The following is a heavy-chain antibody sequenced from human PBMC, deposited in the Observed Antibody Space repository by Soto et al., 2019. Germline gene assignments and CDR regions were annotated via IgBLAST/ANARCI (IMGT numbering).Heavy chain of an antibody. V-gene: IGHV1-2*04. D-gene: IGHD4-17*01. Sequence: ASVKVSCKASGYTFTGYYMLWVRQAPGQGLEWMGWINPNSGGTNYAQKFQGWVTMTRDTSISTAYMELSRLRSDDTAVYYCASAGTVNADYGMDVWGQGTTVTVSS. CDR2: INPNSGGT. CDR3: ASAGTVNADYGMDV. CDR1: GYTFTGYY. J-gene: IGHJ6*02.